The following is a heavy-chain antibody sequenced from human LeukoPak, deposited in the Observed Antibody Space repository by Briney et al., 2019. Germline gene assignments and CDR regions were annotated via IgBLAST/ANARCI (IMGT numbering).Heavy chain of an antibody. CDR2: ISGSGGST. J-gene: IGHJ4*02. CDR1: GFTFSSYA. D-gene: IGHD3-16*01. CDR3: AKDVWVTPYYFDY. V-gene: IGHV3-23*01. Sequence: GGSLRLSCAASGFTFSSYAMSWVRQAPGKGLEWVSAISGSGGSTYYAGSVKGRFTISRDNSKNTLYLQMNSLRAEDTAVYYCAKDVWVTPYYFDYWGQGTLVTVSS.